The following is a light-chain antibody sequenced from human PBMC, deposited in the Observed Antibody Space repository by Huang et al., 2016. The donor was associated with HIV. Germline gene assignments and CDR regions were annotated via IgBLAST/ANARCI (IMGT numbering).Light chain of an antibody. Sequence: DIQMTQSTSTLSAAIGDRVTITCRASQSVSTRFAWYQQKPGKAPRLLIQEASSLESGVPSRFSGSGSGTEFTLTISSLQPDDSATYSCQQYNTFTFGPGTKVDI. CDR3: QQYNTFT. CDR2: EAS. J-gene: IGKJ3*01. CDR1: QSVSTR. V-gene: IGKV1-5*03.